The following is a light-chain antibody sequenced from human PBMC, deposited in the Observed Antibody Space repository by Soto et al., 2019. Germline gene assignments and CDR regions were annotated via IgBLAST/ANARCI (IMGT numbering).Light chain of an antibody. CDR2: GAS. J-gene: IGKJ2*01. CDR1: RSVSVN. V-gene: IGKV3-15*01. CDR3: QQYNNWPPAT. Sequence: EIVLTQSPATLSVSPGERATLSCRASRSVSVNLAWYQQKPGQAPRILIFGASSRATGVPARFSGSGSGTEFALTIISLQSEDFAVYYCQQYNNWPPATFGQGTKLEIK.